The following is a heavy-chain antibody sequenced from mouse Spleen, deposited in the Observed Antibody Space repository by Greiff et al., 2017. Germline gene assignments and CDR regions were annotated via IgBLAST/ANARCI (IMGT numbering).Heavy chain of an antibody. CDR3: AREYSD. D-gene: IGHD5-1*01. V-gene: IGHV1-85*01. CDR2: IYPRDGST. Sequence: VLLVEPGPELVKPGASVKLSCKASGYTFTSYDINWVKQRPGQGLEWFGWIYPRDGSTKYNEKFKGKATLTVDTSSSTAYMELHSLTSEDSAVYFCAREYSDWGRGALVTVSA. J-gene: IGHJ3*01. CDR1: GYTFTSYD.